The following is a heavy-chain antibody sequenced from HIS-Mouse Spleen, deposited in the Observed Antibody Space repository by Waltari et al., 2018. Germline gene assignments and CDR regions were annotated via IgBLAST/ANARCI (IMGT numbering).Heavy chain of an antibody. J-gene: IGHJ4*02. CDR1: GFTFSSYG. V-gene: IGHV3-33*06. CDR3: AKGGLMVYAIGDY. CDR2: IWVDGSNK. D-gene: IGHD2-8*01. Sequence: QVQLVESGGGVVQPWRSLRLSCAASGFTFSSYGMHWVRWAPGKGLEWVGVIWVDGSNKYYADSVKGRFTISRDNSKNTLYLQMNSLRAEDTAVYYCAKGGLMVYAIGDYWGQGTLVTVSS.